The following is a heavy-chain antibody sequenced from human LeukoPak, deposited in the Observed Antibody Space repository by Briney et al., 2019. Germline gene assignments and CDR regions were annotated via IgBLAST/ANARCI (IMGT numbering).Heavy chain of an antibody. CDR1: GYTFTGYY. V-gene: IGHV1-2*02. CDR2: INPNSGGT. D-gene: IGHD3-22*01. CDR3: ARGDPSMIVVGPQPLDY. J-gene: IGHJ4*02. Sequence: ASVKVSCKASGYTFTGYYMHWVRQAPGQGLEWMGWINPNSGGTNYAQKFQGRVTMTRDTSISTAYMELSRLGSDDTAVYYCARGDPSMIVVGPQPLDYWGQGTLVTVSS.